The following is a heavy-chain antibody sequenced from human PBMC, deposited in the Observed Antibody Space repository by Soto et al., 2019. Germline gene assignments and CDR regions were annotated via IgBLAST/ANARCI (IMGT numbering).Heavy chain of an antibody. D-gene: IGHD3-10*01. V-gene: IGHV4-34*01. CDR1: GGSFSGYY. CDR3: ARTRRYYDSGRYDGYFDY. CDR2: INHSGST. J-gene: IGHJ4*02. Sequence: QVQLQQWGAGLLKPSETLSLNCAVYGGSFSGYYWSWIRQPPGKGLEWIGEINHSGSTNYNPSLKDGAAISVATSKYQFSRKLSCVTAADTAVYYWARTRRYYDSGRYDGYFDYWGQGTLVTVSS.